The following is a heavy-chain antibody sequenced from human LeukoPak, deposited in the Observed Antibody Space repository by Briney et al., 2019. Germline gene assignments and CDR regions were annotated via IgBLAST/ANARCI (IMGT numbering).Heavy chain of an antibody. J-gene: IGHJ4*02. CDR3: GRGGWCSSTSCQYYFDY. V-gene: IGHV1-46*01. Sequence: GASVKVSCKASGGTFSSYAISWVRQAPGQGLEWMGIINPSGGSTSYAQKFRGRVTMTRDTSTSTVYMELSSLRSEDTAVYYCGRGGWCSSTSCQYYFDYWGQGTLVTVSS. D-gene: IGHD2-2*01. CDR1: GGTFSSYA. CDR2: INPSGGST.